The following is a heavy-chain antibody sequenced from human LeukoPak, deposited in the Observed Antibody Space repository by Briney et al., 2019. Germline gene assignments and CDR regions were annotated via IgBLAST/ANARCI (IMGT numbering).Heavy chain of an antibody. J-gene: IGHJ4*02. Sequence: KSSETLSLTCTVSGGSISSGSYFWSWIRQPAGKGLEWIGRIYTSGSTNYNPSLKSRVTISVDTSKNQFSLKLSSVTAADTAVYYCARWTSGEFCSSTTCYGPGFEYWGQGTLVTVSS. CDR2: IYTSGST. CDR1: GGSISSGSYF. CDR3: ARWTSGEFCSSTTCYGPGFEY. V-gene: IGHV4-61*02. D-gene: IGHD2-2*01.